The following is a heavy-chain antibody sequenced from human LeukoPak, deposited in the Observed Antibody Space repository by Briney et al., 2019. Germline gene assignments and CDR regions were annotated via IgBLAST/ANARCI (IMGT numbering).Heavy chain of an antibody. V-gene: IGHV4-4*02. D-gene: IGHD2-15*01. CDR3: ARGLGYCSGDTCRNWFDP. J-gene: IGHJ5*02. CDR1: GGSISTSNW. Sequence: SGTLSLTCAVSGGSISTSNWWSGVRQPPGKGREWIGEIFHSGSTNYNPSLKSRVTISVDQSKNQLSLKLNSVTAADTAVYYCARGLGYCSGDTCRNWFDPWGQGTLVTVSS. CDR2: IFHSGST.